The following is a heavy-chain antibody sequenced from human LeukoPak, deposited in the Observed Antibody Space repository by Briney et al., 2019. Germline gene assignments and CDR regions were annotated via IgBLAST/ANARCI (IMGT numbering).Heavy chain of an antibody. D-gene: IGHD6-6*01. V-gene: IGHV3-48*03. CDR2: ISSSGNTI. CDR1: EFTFTSYE. CDR3: ARGPSIAARYDAFDI. J-gene: IGHJ3*02. Sequence: GGSPRLSCAASEFTFTSYELNWVRQAPGKGLEWVSYISSSGNTISYADSVKGRFTISRDNAKNSLYLQVISLRAEDTAVYYCARGPSIAARYDAFDIWGQGTMVTVSS.